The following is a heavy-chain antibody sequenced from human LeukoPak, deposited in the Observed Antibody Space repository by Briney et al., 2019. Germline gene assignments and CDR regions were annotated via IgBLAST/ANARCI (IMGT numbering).Heavy chain of an antibody. CDR3: ARGWYQLPEYFQH. CDR1: GGTFSSYA. Sequence: ASVKVSCKASGGTFSSYAISWVRQAPGQGLEWMGGIIPIFGTANYAQKFQGRVTITADKSTSTAYMELSSLRSEDTAVYYCARGWYQLPEYFQHWGQGTLVTVSS. D-gene: IGHD2-2*01. CDR2: IIPIFGTA. V-gene: IGHV1-69*06. J-gene: IGHJ1*01.